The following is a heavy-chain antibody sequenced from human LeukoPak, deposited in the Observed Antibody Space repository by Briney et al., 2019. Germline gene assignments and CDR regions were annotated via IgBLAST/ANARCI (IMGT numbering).Heavy chain of an antibody. V-gene: IGHV3-53*01. J-gene: IGHJ6*03. CDR3: ARVEGDYYYYYYMDV. Sequence: GGSLRLSCAATGFTVNNNYMIWVRQAPGKGLEWVSLIYSGGTTYYASSVKGRFTISRDNSKNTQYLQMNSLRAEDTAVYYCARVEGDYYYYYYMDVWGKGTTVTVSS. CDR2: IYSGGTT. D-gene: IGHD2-21*02. CDR1: GFTVNNNY.